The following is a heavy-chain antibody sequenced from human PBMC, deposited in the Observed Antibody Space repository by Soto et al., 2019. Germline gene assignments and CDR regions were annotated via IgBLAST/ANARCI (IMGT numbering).Heavy chain of an antibody. J-gene: IGHJ4*02. V-gene: IGHV4-59*01. CDR3: ARGGIAVAGRSFDY. D-gene: IGHD6-19*01. Sequence: SETLSLTCTVSGGSISSYYWSWIRQPPGKGLEWIGYIYYSGSTNYNPSLKSRVTISVDTSKNQFSLKLSSVTAADTAVYYCARGGIAVAGRSFDYWGQGTLVTV. CDR1: GGSISSYY. CDR2: IYYSGST.